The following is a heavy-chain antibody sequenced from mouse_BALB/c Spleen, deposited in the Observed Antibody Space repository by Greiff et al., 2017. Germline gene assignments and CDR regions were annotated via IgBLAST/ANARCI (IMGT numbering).Heavy chain of an antibody. J-gene: IGHJ4*01. CDR1: GFSLTSYG. CDR2: IWSGGST. Sequence: VKVVESGPGLVQPSQSLSITCTVSGFSLTSYGVHWVRQSPGKGLEWLGVIWSGGSTDYNAAFISRLSTSKDNSKSQVFFKMNSLQANDTAIYYCARSPVYYGSSDAMDYWGQGTSVTVSS. CDR3: ARSPVYYGSSDAMDY. D-gene: IGHD1-1*01. V-gene: IGHV2-2*02.